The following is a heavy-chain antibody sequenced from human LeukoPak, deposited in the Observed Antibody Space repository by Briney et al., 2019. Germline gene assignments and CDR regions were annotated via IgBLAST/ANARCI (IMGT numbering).Heavy chain of an antibody. CDR1: GGSISSYY. J-gene: IGHJ4*02. CDR2: IYYSGST. CDR3: ARDSRGRKPTTDDY. V-gene: IGHV4-59*01. Sequence: SSETLSLTCTVSGGSISSYYWSWIRQPPGKGLEWIGYIYYSGSTNYNPSLKSRVTISVDTSKNQFSLKLSSVTAADTAVYYCARDSRGRKPTTDDYWGQGTLVTVSS. D-gene: IGHD1-26*01.